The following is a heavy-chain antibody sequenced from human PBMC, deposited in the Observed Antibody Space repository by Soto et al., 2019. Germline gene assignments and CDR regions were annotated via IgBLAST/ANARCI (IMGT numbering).Heavy chain of an antibody. CDR3: ARQKKRGVWLFDF. J-gene: IGHJ4*02. Sequence: QVQLVESGGGVVQPGRSLRLSCAASGFTFSSYALHWVRQAPGKGLDWVAVISSDVNYKYYADSVKGRFTISRDNSKNTLYLLMNSLRAEDTAVNYCARQKKRGVWLFDFWGQGTLVTVSS. CDR2: ISSDVNYK. V-gene: IGHV3-30-3*01. D-gene: IGHD5-12*01. CDR1: GFTFSSYA.